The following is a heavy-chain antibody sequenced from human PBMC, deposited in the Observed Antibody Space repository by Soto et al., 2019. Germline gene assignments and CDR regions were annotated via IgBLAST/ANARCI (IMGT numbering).Heavy chain of an antibody. D-gene: IGHD4-17*01. CDR2: IYYSGGT. CDR3: ARVGGDDFGDSGGFDY. Sequence: PSETLSLTCTVSGGSIRDYFWTWIRQPPGKGLEWIGYIYYSGGTNYNPSLKSRVSISVDTSKNHFSLQLRSVTAADTAVYYCARVGGDDFGDSGGFDYWGQGTLVTVSS. J-gene: IGHJ4*02. V-gene: IGHV4-59*01. CDR1: GGSIRDYF.